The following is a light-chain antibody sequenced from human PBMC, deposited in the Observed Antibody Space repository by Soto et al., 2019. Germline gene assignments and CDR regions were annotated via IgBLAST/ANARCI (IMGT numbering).Light chain of an antibody. Sequence: DIQMTQAPSTLSGSVGDRVTITCRASQTISSWLAWYQQKPGKAPKLLIYKASTLKSGVPSRFRGSGSGTEFTLTSSRLQPDDFATYYCQHYNSYSEAFGQGTKVEL. V-gene: IGKV1-5*03. CDR2: KAS. CDR1: QTISSW. J-gene: IGKJ1*01. CDR3: QHYNSYSEA.